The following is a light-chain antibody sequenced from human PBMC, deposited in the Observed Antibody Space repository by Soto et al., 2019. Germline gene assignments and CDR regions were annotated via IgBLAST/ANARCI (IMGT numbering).Light chain of an antibody. CDR3: SSSAGSNNLV. Sequence: QSVLTQPPSASGSPGQSVTISCTGTSSDVGGYNYVSWYQQHPGKAPKLMIYEVSKRPSGVPDRFSGSKSGNTASLTGSGLQAEDEADYYCSSSAGSNNLVFGGGTKLTVL. CDR2: EVS. J-gene: IGLJ2*01. CDR1: SSDVGGYNY. V-gene: IGLV2-8*01.